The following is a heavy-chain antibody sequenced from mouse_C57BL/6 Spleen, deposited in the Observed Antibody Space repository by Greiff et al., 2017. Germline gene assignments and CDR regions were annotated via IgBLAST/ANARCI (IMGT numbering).Heavy chain of an antibody. CDR2: ISSGSSTI. CDR3: ARTAQANFDY. Sequence: EVHLVESGGGLVKPGGSLKLSCAASGFTFSDYGMHWVRQAPEKGLEWVAYISSGSSTIYYADTVKGRFTISRDNAKNTLFLQMTSLRSEDTAMYYCARTAQANFDYWGQGTTLTVSS. CDR1: GFTFSDYG. D-gene: IGHD3-2*02. J-gene: IGHJ2*01. V-gene: IGHV5-17*01.